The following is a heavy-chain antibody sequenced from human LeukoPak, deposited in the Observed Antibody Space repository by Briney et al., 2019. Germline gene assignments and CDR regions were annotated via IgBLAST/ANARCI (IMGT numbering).Heavy chain of an antibody. CDR3: AKDALLYSTSPFDY. Sequence: GGSLRLSCAASGFTFTTCGMHWVRQAPGKGLEWVAVISNDGTTQNHVESVKGRFTISRDNSRNTVYLQMNSLRTEDTALYYCAKDALLYSTSPFDYWGQGTLVTVSS. V-gene: IGHV3-30*18. J-gene: IGHJ4*02. CDR1: GFTFTTCG. CDR2: ISNDGTTQ. D-gene: IGHD2-2*01.